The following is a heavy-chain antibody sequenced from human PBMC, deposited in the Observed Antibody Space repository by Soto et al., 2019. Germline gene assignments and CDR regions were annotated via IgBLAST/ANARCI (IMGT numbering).Heavy chain of an antibody. CDR2: ISSSSATI. V-gene: IGHV3-48*02. CDR1: GFTFSSYS. CDR3: VTDSPYSSVLYEAFDS. J-gene: IGHJ4*02. D-gene: IGHD3-22*01. Sequence: GGSLRLSCEGSGFTFSSYSMNWVRQTPGKGLEWVSYISSSSATIYYADSVKGRFTISRDNAKKSLYLQMNSLRDEDTAVYFCVTDSPYSSVLYEAFDSWGQGTLVTVSS.